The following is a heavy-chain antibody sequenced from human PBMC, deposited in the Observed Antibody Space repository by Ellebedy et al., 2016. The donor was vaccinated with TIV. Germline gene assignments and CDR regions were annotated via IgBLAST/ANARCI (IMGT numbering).Heavy chain of an antibody. J-gene: IGHJ4*02. V-gene: IGHV4-59*02. CDR1: GDSVSSYY. CDR3: ARAGEVYSNDRDFDY. CDR2: IYYTAST. D-gene: IGHD4-11*01. Sequence: SETLSLTXTVSGDSVSSYYWSWIRQPPGKGLEWVGYIYYTASTTYNPSLKSRVTISADTSKNQISLKLSSVTAADTAVYYCARAGEVYSNDRDFDYWGQGTLVTVSS.